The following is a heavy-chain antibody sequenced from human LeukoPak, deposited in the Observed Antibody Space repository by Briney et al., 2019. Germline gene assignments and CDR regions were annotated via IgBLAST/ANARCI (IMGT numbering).Heavy chain of an antibody. CDR1: GGSFSGYY. CDR2: INHSGST. V-gene: IGHV4-34*01. CDR3: ARGGRYFDWLLFRGSQSCYFDY. D-gene: IGHD3-9*01. J-gene: IGHJ4*02. Sequence: PSETLSLTCAVYGGSFSGYYWSWIRQPPGKGLEWIGEINHSGSTNYNPSLKSRVTISVDTSKNQFSLKLSSVTAADTAVYYCARGGRYFDWLLFRGSQSCYFDYWGQGTMVTVSS.